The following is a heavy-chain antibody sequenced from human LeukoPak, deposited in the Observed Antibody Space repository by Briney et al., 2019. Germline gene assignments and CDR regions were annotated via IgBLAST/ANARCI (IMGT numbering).Heavy chain of an antibody. Sequence: SETLSLTCTVSGGSISSSSYYWGWIRQPPGKGLEWIGSIYYSGSTYYNPSLKSRVTISVDTSKNQFSLKLSSVTAADTALYYCARHLATGVRWFDPWGQGTLVTVSS. D-gene: IGHD3-10*01. V-gene: IGHV4-39*01. CDR3: ARHLATGVRWFDP. CDR1: GGSISSSSYY. CDR2: IYYSGST. J-gene: IGHJ5*02.